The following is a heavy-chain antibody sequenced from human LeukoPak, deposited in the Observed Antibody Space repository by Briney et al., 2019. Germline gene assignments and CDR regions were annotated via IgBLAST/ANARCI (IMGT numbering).Heavy chain of an antibody. J-gene: IGHJ5*02. CDR2: INHSGNI. Sequence: SETLSLTCAVYGGSFSGYYWSWIRQPPGKGLEWIGEINHSGNINNNPSLKSRVNVSLDTSKNQFSLKLRSVTAADTAVYYCARYILGSSGPFDPWGQGTLVTVSS. V-gene: IGHV4-34*01. CDR3: ARYILGSSGPFDP. D-gene: IGHD3-16*01. CDR1: GGSFSGYY.